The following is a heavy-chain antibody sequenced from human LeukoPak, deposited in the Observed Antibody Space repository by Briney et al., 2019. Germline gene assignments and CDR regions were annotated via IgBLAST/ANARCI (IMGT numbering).Heavy chain of an antibody. D-gene: IGHD6-19*01. V-gene: IGHV1-2*02. CDR2: INPNSGGT. J-gene: IGHJ4*02. CDR3: ARDPRSVAGRSDY. CDR1: GYTFTGYY. Sequence: ASVKVSCKASGYTFTGYYMHWVRQAPGQGLEWMGWINPNSGGTNYAQKFQGRVTMTRDTSISTACMELSRLRSDDTAVYYCARDPRSVAGRSDYWGQGTLVTVSS.